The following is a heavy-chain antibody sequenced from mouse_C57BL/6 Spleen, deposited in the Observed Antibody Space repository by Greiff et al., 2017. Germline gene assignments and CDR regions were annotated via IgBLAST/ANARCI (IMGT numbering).Heavy chain of an antibody. J-gene: IGHJ3*01. CDR2: INPNNGGT. CDR3: ARSDYGSSPFAY. Sequence: VQLQRSGPELVKPGASVKISCKASGYTFTDYYMNWVKQSHGKSLEWIGDINPNNGGTSYNQKFKGKATLTVDKSSSTAYMDLRSLTSEDSAVYYCARSDYGSSPFAYWGQGTLVTVSA. CDR1: GYTFTDYY. V-gene: IGHV1-26*01. D-gene: IGHD1-1*01.